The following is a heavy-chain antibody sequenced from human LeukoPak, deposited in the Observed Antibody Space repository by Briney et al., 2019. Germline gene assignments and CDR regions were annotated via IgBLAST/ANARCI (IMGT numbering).Heavy chain of an antibody. V-gene: IGHV4-59*01. J-gene: IGHJ2*01. Sequence: SETLSLTCTVSGGSISSYYWSWIRQPPGKGLEWIGYIYCSGSTNYNPSLKSRVTISVDTSKNQFSLKLSSVTAADTAVYYCARMEYYDILTGYYKDHWYFDLWGRGTLVTVSS. D-gene: IGHD3-9*01. CDR2: IYCSGST. CDR1: GGSISSYY. CDR3: ARMEYYDILTGYYKDHWYFDL.